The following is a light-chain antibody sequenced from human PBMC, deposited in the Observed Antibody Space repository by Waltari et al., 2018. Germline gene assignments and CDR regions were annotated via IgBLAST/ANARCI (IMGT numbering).Light chain of an antibody. CDR3: AAWDDSLSGVV. CDR2: SNK. V-gene: IGLV1-47*02. Sequence: QSVLTQPPSASGTPGQRVTISCSGSSSTIGSNYVYWYQQLPGTAPKPLIYSNKQRPSGVPDRFSGSKSGTSASLAISGLRSEDEADYYCAAWDDSLSGVVFGGGTKLTVL. J-gene: IGLJ2*01. CDR1: SSTIGSNY.